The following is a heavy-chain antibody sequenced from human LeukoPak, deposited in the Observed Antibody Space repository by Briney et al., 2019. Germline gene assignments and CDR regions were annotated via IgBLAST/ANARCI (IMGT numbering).Heavy chain of an antibody. CDR3: ARGIGSGWFT. CDR2: LYYTGNT. Sequence: SETLSLTCTVSGGSINSDMYYWGWIRQPPGEGLEWLGSLYYTGNTYYNPSLKSRVTISVDTSKNQFSLKLSSVTAADTAVYYCARGIGSGWFTWGQGTLVTVSS. CDR1: GGSINSDMYY. D-gene: IGHD6-19*01. J-gene: IGHJ4*02. V-gene: IGHV4-39*07.